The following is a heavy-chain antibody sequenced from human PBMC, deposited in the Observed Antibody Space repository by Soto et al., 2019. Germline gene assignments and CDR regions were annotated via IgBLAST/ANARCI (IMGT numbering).Heavy chain of an antibody. V-gene: IGHV3-23*01. CDR3: AKGVELDV. Sequence: EVLLLESGGGLVQPGGSLRLSCEASGFSFSSFAMNWVRQAPGKGLEWVSAIGDSGASTYYADSVKGRFTISRDNSRNTLYRQLIILRAEDTAVYYCAKGVELDVWGNGTTVTVSS. D-gene: IGHD1-26*01. J-gene: IGHJ6*04. CDR2: IGDSGAST. CDR1: GFSFSSFA.